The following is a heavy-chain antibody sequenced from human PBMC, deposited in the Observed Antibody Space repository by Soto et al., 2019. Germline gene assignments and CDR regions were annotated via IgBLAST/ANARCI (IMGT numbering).Heavy chain of an antibody. CDR2: INSKTDGGST. CDR3: TADLRSPARRFDP. V-gene: IGHV3-15*01. J-gene: IGHJ5*02. CDR1: GFTFSTAW. Sequence: EAQLVESGGGFVKPGESLRLSCSASGFTFSTAWMNWVRQAPGKGLEWVGRINSKTDGGSTDYAAPVRGRFSISRDDSENTLSLQMNSLNTEDTAVYYCTADLRSPARRFDPWGQGTLVTVSS. D-gene: IGHD4-17*01.